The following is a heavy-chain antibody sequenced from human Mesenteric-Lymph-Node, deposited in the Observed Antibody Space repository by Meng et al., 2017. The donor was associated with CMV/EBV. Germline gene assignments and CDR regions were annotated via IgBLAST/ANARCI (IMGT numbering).Heavy chain of an antibody. V-gene: IGHV3-66*02. CDR2: IYSGGST. D-gene: IGHD3-10*01. CDR3: AREGVDQYGSGSPFDY. CDR1: GFTFSRSA. J-gene: IGHJ4*02. Sequence: GESLKISCAVSGFTFSRSAMTWVRQAPGKGLEWVSVIYSGGSTYYADSVKGRFTISRDNSKNTLYLQMNSLKPEDTAVYYCAREGVDQYGSGSPFDYWGQGTLVTVSS.